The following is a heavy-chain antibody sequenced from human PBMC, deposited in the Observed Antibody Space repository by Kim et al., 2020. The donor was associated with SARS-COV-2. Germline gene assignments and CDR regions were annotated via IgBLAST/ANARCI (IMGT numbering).Heavy chain of an antibody. V-gene: IGHV3-23*01. D-gene: IGHD6-19*01. J-gene: IGHJ4*02. Sequence: YADSVQGRFTISRDNSKNTLYLQMNSLRAEDTAVYYCASHAYSSGWSKMDDWGQGTLVSVSS. CDR3: ASHAYSSGWSKMDD.